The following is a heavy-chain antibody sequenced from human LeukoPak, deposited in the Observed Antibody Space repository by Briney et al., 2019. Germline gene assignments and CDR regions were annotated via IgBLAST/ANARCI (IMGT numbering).Heavy chain of an antibody. J-gene: IGHJ3*02. CDR2: VYHSGST. V-gene: IGHV4-4*02. D-gene: IGHD2-21*02. CDR1: GGSISSSYW. Sequence: PSGTLSLTCAVSGGSISSSYWWSWVRQPPGKGLEWIGEVYHSGSTNYYPSLKSRVTIPIEKSKNQFSLKLSSVTAADTAVYYCAGAYCGGDCYSGRAFDIWGQGTMVTVSS. CDR3: AGAYCGGDCYSGRAFDI.